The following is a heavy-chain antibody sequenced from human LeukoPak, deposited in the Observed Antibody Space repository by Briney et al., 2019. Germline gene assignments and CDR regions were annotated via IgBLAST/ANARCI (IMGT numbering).Heavy chain of an antibody. V-gene: IGHV1-46*01. Sequence: ASVKVSCKASGYTFTSYYMHWVRQAPGQGLEWMGIINPSGGSISYAQKFQGRVTMTRDTSTSTVYMELNSLRSEDTAVYYCARGPLGSSSWYFLDPYFDYWGQGTLVTVS. J-gene: IGHJ4*02. CDR1: GYTFTSYY. CDR3: ARGPLGSSSWYFLDPYFDY. D-gene: IGHD6-13*01. CDR2: INPSGGSI.